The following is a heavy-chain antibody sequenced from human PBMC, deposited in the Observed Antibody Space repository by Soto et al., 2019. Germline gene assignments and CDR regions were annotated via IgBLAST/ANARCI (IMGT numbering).Heavy chain of an antibody. J-gene: IGHJ6*03. CDR2: ISAYNGNT. V-gene: IGHV1-18*01. CDR3: ARVSYGDYLAGDYMDV. D-gene: IGHD4-17*01. CDR1: GYTFTSYG. Sequence: PSVKVSCKASGYTFTSYGISWVRQAPGQGLEWMGWISAYNGNTNYAQKLQGRVTMTTDTSTSTAYMELRSLRSDDTAVYYCARVSYGDYLAGDYMDVWGKGTTVTVSS.